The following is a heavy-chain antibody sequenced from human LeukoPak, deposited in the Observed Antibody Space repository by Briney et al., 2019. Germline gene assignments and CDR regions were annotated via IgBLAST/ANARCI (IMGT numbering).Heavy chain of an antibody. J-gene: IGHJ4*02. V-gene: IGHV3-7*01. CDR2: IKEDGSQK. Sequence: GGSLRLSCVASGFTFSDYTMNWGRQAPGKGLEWVANIKEDGSQKYYVDSVKGRFTISRDNAKNSVSLQMNSLRAEDTAVYYCARSVRREEPINYWGQGTLVTVSS. CDR1: GFTFSDYT. CDR3: ARSVRREEPINY. D-gene: IGHD5-12*01.